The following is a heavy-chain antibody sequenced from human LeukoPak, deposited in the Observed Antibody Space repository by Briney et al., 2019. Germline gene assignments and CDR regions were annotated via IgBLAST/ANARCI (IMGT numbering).Heavy chain of an antibody. CDR1: GFTFSSYW. CDR3: ARDYYDSSGYWGGDY. CDR2: IKHDGSEK. V-gene: IGHV3-7*01. D-gene: IGHD3-22*01. J-gene: IGHJ4*02. Sequence: GGSLRLSCAASGFTFSSYWMIWVRQAPGKGLEWVADIKHDGSEKYYVDSVKGRFTISRDNAKNSLYLQMNSLRAEDTAVYYCARDYYDSSGYWGGDYWGQGTLVTVSS.